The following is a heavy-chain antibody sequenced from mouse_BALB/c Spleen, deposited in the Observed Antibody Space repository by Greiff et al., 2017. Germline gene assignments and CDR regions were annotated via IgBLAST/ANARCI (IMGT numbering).Heavy chain of an antibody. V-gene: IGHV6-6*02. J-gene: IGHJ3*01. CDR3: TRRKLGFAY. Sequence: EVQGVESGGGLVQPGGSMKLSCVASGFTFSNYWMNWVRQSPEKGLEWVAEIRLKSNNYATHYAESVKGRFTISRDDTKSSVYLQMNNLRAEDTGIYSCTRRKLGFAYWGQGTLVTVSA. CDR2: IRLKSNNYAT. CDR1: GFTFSNYW.